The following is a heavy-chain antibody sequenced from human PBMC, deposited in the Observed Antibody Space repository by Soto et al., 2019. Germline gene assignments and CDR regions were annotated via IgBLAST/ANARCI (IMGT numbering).Heavy chain of an antibody. CDR3: ARILTGTGGHFDY. V-gene: IGHV2-5*02. D-gene: IGHD2-8*02. J-gene: IGHJ4*02. Sequence: QITLKESGPTLVKPTQTLTLTCSFSGFSLTTGVGVGWIRQSLEKALEWLALIFWDDDKRYSPSLKSRLTITKDTSKNQVVLTLTNMDPVDTATYYCARILTGTGGHFDYWGQGTLVTVSS. CDR1: GFSLTTGVG. CDR2: IFWDDDK.